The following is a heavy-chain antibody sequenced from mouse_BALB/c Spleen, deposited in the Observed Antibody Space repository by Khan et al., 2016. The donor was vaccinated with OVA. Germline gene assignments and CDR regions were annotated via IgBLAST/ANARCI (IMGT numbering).Heavy chain of an antibody. CDR1: GYPFTNYG. V-gene: IGHV9-3-1*01. Sequence: QIQLVQSGPELKKPGETVKISCKASGYPFTNYGMNWVKQAPGKGLKWMGWINTYTGEPTYNGDFKGRFAFSLETSASTAYLQINNLKNEDTATYFFARVGYSGTMDYWGQGTAVTVSS. D-gene: IGHD2-14*01. CDR2: INTYTGEP. J-gene: IGHJ4*01. CDR3: ARVGYSGTMDY.